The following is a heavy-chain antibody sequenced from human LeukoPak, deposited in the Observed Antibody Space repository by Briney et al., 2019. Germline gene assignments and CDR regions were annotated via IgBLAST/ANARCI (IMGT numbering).Heavy chain of an antibody. J-gene: IGHJ4*02. CDR1: GYTVTVYH. V-gene: IGHV1-2*02. Sequence: ASVKLSCKASGYTVTVYHKNWLRQAPGQRLGWRGGIMPNSGGRKNAQKFQGRVTMTRDKSISTEYMELTRLRSDDTAVHYGARVIAVAGTDIFDNWGQGPLVTVSS. D-gene: IGHD6-13*01. CDR2: IMPNSGGR. CDR3: ARVIAVAGTDIFDN.